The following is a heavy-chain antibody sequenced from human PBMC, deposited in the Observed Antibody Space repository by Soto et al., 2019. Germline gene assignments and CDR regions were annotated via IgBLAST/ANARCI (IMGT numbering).Heavy chain of an antibody. CDR3: ARAGKYYYDSSGPGYYFDY. D-gene: IGHD3-22*01. J-gene: IGHJ4*02. Sequence: QVQLQESGPGLVKPSQTLSLTCTVSGGSISSGGDYWSWIRQHPGKGLEWIGCMYYSGSTYYNPSPKSRVTISVDTSKNQFSLTLSSVTAADTAVYYCARAGKYYYDSSGPGYYFDYWGQVTLVTVSS. V-gene: IGHV4-31*03. CDR2: MYYSGST. CDR1: GGSISSGGDY.